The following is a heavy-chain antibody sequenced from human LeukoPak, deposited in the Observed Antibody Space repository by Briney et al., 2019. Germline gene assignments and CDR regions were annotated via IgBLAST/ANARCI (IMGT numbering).Heavy chain of an antibody. CDR1: GYTFTSYA. Sequence: ASVKVSCTASGYTFTSYAMHWVRQAPGQRLEWMGWINAGNGNTKYSQEFQGRVTITRDTSASTAYMELSSLRSEDMAVYYCARGYFDWSLFDYWGQGTLVTVSS. V-gene: IGHV1-3*03. D-gene: IGHD3-9*01. J-gene: IGHJ4*02. CDR3: ARGYFDWSLFDY. CDR2: INAGNGNT.